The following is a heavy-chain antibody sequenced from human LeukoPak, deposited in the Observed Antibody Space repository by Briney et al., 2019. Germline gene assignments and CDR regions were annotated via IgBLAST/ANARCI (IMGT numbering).Heavy chain of an antibody. CDR3: ARRLDGYNFYGAFDI. Sequence: ASVKVSCKASGGTFSSYAISWVRQAPGQGLEWMGWINPNSGGTNYAQKFQGRVTMTRDTSISTAYMELSRLRSDDTAVYYCARRLDGYNFYGAFDIWGQGTMVTVSS. CDR2: INPNSGGT. CDR1: GGTFSSYA. V-gene: IGHV1-2*02. J-gene: IGHJ3*02. D-gene: IGHD5-24*01.